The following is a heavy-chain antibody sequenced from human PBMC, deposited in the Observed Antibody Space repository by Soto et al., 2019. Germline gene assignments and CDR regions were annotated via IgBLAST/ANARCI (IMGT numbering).Heavy chain of an antibody. CDR1: GFTFSSYS. CDR3: ARDVQSCGGCYPSYFDY. J-gene: IGHJ4*02. V-gene: IGHV3-21*01. D-gene: IGHD2-15*01. Sequence: PGGCLRLSCAASGFTFSSYSMNWVRQAPGKGLEWVSSISSSSSYIYYADSVKGRFTISRDNAKNSLYLQMNSLRAEDTAVYYCARDVQSCGGCYPSYFDYWGQGTLVTVSS. CDR2: ISSSSSYI.